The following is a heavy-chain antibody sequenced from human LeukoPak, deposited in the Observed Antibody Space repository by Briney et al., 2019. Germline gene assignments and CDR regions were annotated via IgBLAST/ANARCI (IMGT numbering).Heavy chain of an antibody. J-gene: IGHJ5*02. CDR1: GDSVPSNSAA. Sequence: SQTLSLTCAISGDSVPSNSAAWNWIRQSPSRGLEWLGRTYYRSKWYNDYAVSVKSRITINPDTSKNQFSLQLNSVTPEDTAVYYCAREQVRSSGWSPNWFDPWGQGTLVTVSS. CDR3: AREQVRSSGWSPNWFDP. V-gene: IGHV6-1*01. D-gene: IGHD6-19*01. CDR2: TYYRSKWYN.